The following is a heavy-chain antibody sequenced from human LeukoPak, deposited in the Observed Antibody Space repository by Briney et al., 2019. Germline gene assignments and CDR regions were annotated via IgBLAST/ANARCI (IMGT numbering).Heavy chain of an antibody. V-gene: IGHV3-48*01. J-gene: IGHJ4*02. CDR2: ISGSSSTI. CDR3: ARRKDSGSQSHDY. D-gene: IGHD1-26*01. CDR1: GFTFSSYS. Sequence: GGSLRLSCAASGFTFSSYSMNWVRQAPGKGLEWVSYISGSSSTIYYADSVKGRFTISRDNAKNSLYLQMNSVRAEDTAVYYCARRKDSGSQSHDYWGQGTLVTVSS.